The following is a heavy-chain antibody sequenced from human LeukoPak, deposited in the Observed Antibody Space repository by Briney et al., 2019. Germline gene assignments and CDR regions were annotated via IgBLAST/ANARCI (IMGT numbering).Heavy chain of an antibody. J-gene: IGHJ4*02. CDR2: IIPIFGTA. D-gene: IGHD4-17*01. V-gene: IGHV1-69*05. Sequence: SVKVSCKASGATFSSYAISWVRQAPGQGLEWMGGIIPIFGTANYAQKFQGRVTITTDESTSTAYMELSSLRSEDTAVYYCARGMTTVTTGDYWGQGTLVTVSS. CDR1: GATFSSYA. CDR3: ARGMTTVTTGDY.